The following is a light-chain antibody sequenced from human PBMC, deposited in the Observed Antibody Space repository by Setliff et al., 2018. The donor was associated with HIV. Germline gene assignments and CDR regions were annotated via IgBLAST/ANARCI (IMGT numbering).Light chain of an antibody. CDR1: SSDIGVYDY. J-gene: IGLJ1*01. Sequence: QSVLTQAASVSGSPGQSISISCTGTSSDIGVYDYVSWYQQHPGKAPKLMLYDVSRRPSAISTRFSGSKSGNTAFLIISGLQTEDEADYYCTSYTNDSTYVFGTGTKVTVL. CDR3: TSYTNDSTYV. CDR2: DVS. V-gene: IGLV2-14*03.